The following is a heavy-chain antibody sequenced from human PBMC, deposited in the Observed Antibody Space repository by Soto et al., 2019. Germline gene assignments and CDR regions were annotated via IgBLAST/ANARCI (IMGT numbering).Heavy chain of an antibody. CDR3: ARVRSSSSRPDY. J-gene: IGHJ4*02. CDR2: INHSEST. CDR1: GGSFSGYY. Sequence: AETLSLTCAVYGGSFSGYYWSWIRQPPGKGLEWIGEINHSESTNYNPSLKSRVTISVDTSKNQFSLKLSSVTAADTAVYYCARVRSSSSRPDYWGQGTLVTVSS. V-gene: IGHV4-34*01. D-gene: IGHD6-13*01.